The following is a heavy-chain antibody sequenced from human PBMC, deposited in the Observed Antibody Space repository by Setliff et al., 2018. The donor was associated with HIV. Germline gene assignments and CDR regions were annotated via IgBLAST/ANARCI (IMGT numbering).Heavy chain of an antibody. CDR1: RDSIRNGAYY. CDR2: IYYSGSA. Sequence: SETLSLTCTVSRDSIRNGAYYWGWIRQPPGKGLEWIGSIYYSGSAYYNPSFKSRVTLSVDTSENQFSLRLSSVTAADTAVYYCARDGDWEFREWYFDLWGRGTLVTVSS. CDR3: ARDGDWEFREWYFDL. D-gene: IGHD3-10*01. V-gene: IGHV4-39*07. J-gene: IGHJ2*01.